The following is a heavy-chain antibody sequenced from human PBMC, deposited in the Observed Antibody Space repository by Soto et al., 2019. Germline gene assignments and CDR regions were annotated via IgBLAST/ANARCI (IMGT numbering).Heavy chain of an antibody. CDR3: ATGGSGYSSGWYDY. CDR2: ISYDGSNK. Sequence: GGSLRLSCAASGFTFSSYAMHWVRQAPGKGLEWVAVISYDGSNKYYADSVKGRFTISRDNSKNTLYLQMNSLRAEDTAVYYCATGGSGYSSGWYDYWGQGTLVTVSS. V-gene: IGHV3-30-3*01. J-gene: IGHJ4*02. CDR1: GFTFSSYA. D-gene: IGHD6-19*01.